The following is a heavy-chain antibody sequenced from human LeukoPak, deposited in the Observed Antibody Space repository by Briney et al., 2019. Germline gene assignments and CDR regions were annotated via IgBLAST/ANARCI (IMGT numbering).Heavy chain of an antibody. D-gene: IGHD5-24*01. V-gene: IGHV1-18*01. J-gene: IGHJ6*02. CDR3: ARDPQKMVYYYYGMDV. CDR2: ISAYNGNT. CDR1: GHTLTSYG. Sequence: ASVKVSCKASGHTLTSYGISWVRQAPGQGLEWMGWISAYNGNTNYAQKLQGRVTMTTDTSTSTAYMELRSLRSDDTAVYYCARDPQKMVYYYYGMDVWGQGTTVTVSS.